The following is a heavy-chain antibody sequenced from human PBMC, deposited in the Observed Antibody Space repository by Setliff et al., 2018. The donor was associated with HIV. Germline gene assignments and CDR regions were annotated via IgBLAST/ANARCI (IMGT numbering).Heavy chain of an antibody. CDR2: ISGSGVST. Sequence: GGSLRLSCAASGFTFSSSAMSWVRQAPGKGLEWVSGISGSGVSTYYADSVKGRFTISRDNSKNTLYLQINSLRAEDTAVYYCAKSRVRYSSGWFFFDYWGQGTLVTVSS. CDR1: GFTFSSSA. CDR3: AKSRVRYSSGWFFFDY. V-gene: IGHV3-23*01. J-gene: IGHJ4*02. D-gene: IGHD6-19*01.